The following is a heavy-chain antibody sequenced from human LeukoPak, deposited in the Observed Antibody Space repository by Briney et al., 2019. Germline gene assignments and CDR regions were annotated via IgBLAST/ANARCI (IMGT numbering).Heavy chain of an antibody. J-gene: IGHJ4*02. V-gene: IGHV4-34*01. CDR2: INHSGST. CDR3: ARAGYSSSWYGFKDFDY. CDR1: GGSFSGYY. Sequence: PSETLSLTCAVYGGSFSGYYWRWIRQPPGKGLEWIGEINHSGSTNYNPSLKSRVTRSVDTSKNQFSLKLSSVTAADTAVYYCARAGYSSSWYGFKDFDYWGQGTLVTVSS. D-gene: IGHD6-13*01.